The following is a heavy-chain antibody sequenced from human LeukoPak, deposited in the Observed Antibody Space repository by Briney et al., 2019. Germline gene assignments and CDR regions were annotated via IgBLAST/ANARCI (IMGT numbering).Heavy chain of an antibody. J-gene: IGHJ4*02. CDR1: GISLSNYA. V-gene: IGHV3-23*01. CDR2: ISERGGST. CDR3: AREWELSILDY. D-gene: IGHD1-26*01. Sequence: GGSLRLSCVVSGISLSNYAMTWVRQAPGKGLEWVSYISERGGSTTYADSVKGRFTISRDTSLNTLYLQMNSLRAEDTAVYYCAREWELSILDYWGQGTLVTVSS.